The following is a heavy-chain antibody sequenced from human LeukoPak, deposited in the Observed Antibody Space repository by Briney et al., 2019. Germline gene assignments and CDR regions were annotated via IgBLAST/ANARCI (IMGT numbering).Heavy chain of an antibody. CDR2: IIPIFGTA. V-gene: IGHV1-69*01. CDR3: ATTGDILTGYRNWFDP. J-gene: IGHJ5*02. D-gene: IGHD3-9*01. Sequence: SVKVSCKASGGTFSSYAISWVRQAPGQGLEWMGGIIPIFGTANYAQKFQGRVTITADESTSTAYMELSSLRSEDTAVYYCATTGDILTGYRNWFDPWGQGTLVTVSS. CDR1: GGTFSSYA.